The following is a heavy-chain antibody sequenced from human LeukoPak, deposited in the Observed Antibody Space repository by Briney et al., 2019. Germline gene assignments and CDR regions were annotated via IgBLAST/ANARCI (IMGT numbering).Heavy chain of an antibody. CDR2: IYYSGTT. CDR1: GGSISSYY. J-gene: IGHJ4*02. V-gene: IGHV4-59*01. D-gene: IGHD3-10*01. Sequence: SETLSLTCTVSGGSISSYYWSWIRQPPGKGLEWIGYIYYSGTTNYNPSLKSRVTISVDTSKNQFSLKLSSVTAADTAVYYCASTISPYYYGSGSYQGYFDYWGQGTLVTVSS. CDR3: ASTISPYYYGSGSYQGYFDY.